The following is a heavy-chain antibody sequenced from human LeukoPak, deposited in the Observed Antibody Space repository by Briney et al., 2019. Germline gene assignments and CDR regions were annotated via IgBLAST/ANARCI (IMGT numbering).Heavy chain of an antibody. D-gene: IGHD4-17*01. J-gene: IGHJ4*02. V-gene: IGHV3-15*01. CDR1: GFTFSNAW. CDR3: TTDLGDYGDYVRC. Sequence: GSLRLSCAASGFTFSNAWMSWVRQAPGKGLEWIGRIKSDGGTTDYAAPVKGRFTISRDDSKNTLYLQMNSLKAEDTAVYYCTTDLGDYGDYVRCWGQGTLVTVSS. CDR2: IKSDGGTT.